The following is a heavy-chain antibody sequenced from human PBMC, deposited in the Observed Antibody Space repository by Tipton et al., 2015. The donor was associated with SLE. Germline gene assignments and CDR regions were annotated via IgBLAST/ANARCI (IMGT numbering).Heavy chain of an antibody. V-gene: IGHV4-59*11. CDR1: GASIIPHY. CDR3: ARDDQDNHSLDP. Sequence: LRLSCTVSGASIIPHYWSWVRQPPGKGLERIGNINYLGTTNNNPSLKSRVTISVDSSNNQFFLHLRSVTAADTAVYFCARDDQDNHSLDPWGLGTLVAVSA. D-gene: IGHD5-24*01. CDR2: INYLGTT. J-gene: IGHJ5*02.